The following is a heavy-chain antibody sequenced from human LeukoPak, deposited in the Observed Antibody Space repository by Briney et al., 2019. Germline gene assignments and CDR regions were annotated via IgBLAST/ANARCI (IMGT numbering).Heavy chain of an antibody. CDR3: ARAVIQLWSLDY. J-gene: IGHJ4*02. CDR1: GCTFSSYA. V-gene: IGHV1-69*04. D-gene: IGHD5-18*01. CDR2: IITILGIA. Sequence: GASVKVSCKASGCTFSSYAISWVRQAPGQGLEWMGRIITILGIANYAQKFQGRVTITADKSTSTAYMELGSLRSEDTAVYYCARAVIQLWSLDYWGQGTLDTVPS.